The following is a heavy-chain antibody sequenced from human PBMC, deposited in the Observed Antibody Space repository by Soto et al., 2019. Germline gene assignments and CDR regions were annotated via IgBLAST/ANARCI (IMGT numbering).Heavy chain of an antibody. V-gene: IGHV1-69*04. D-gene: IGHD3-10*01. J-gene: IGHJ4*02. Sequence: SVKVSCKASGGTFSSYTISWVRQAPGQGLEWMGRIIPILGIANYAQKFQGRVTITADKSTSTAYMELSSLRSEDTAVYYCAGERVYYYGSGSYYNPYYFDYWGQGTLVTVSS. CDR2: IIPILGIA. CDR1: GGTFSSYT. CDR3: AGERVYYYGSGSYYNPYYFDY.